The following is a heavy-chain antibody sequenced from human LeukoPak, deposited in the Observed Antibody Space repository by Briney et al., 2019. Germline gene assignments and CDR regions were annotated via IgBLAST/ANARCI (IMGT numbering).Heavy chain of an antibody. V-gene: IGHV3-30*03. CDR3: ATWRTRAPSGRMGF. D-gene: IGHD3-3*01. CDR1: GFTFSRIG. Sequence: GGSLRLSCAASGFTFSRIGMHWVRQAPGKGLEWVTVTSYDGNEKYYADSVKGRFTISRDNSKNTVYLQMNSLRAEDTAVYYCATWRTRAPSGRMGFWAQGTLVTVSS. J-gene: IGHJ4*02. CDR2: TSYDGNEK.